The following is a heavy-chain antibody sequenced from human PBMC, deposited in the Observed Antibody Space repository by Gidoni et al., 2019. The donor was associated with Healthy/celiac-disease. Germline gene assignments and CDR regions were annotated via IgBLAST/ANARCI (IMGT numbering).Heavy chain of an antibody. CDR1: AFTLSNAW. J-gene: IGHJ4*02. Sequence: ELPLVESGGGCVKPGGSLRLSCSASAFTLSNAWMSWVRQAPGKGLDWVGRIKIKTDGGKTDYDETVKGRFTISREDSKNTLYLQMNSLKTEDTAVYYCTTDRRLYGSVDYWGQGTLVTVSS. D-gene: IGHD3-10*01. V-gene: IGHV3-15*01. CDR3: TTDRRLYGSVDY. CDR2: IKIKTDGGKT.